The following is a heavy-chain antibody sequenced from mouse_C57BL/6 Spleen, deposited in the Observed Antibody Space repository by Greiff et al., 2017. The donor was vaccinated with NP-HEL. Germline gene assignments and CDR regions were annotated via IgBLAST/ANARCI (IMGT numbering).Heavy chain of an antibody. J-gene: IGHJ3*01. CDR3: ARDEGDWFAY. CDR2: ISYDGSN. Sequence: EVKLLESGPGLVKPSQSLSLTCSVTGYSITSGYYWNWIRQFPGNKLEWMGYISYDGSNNYNPSLKNRISITRDTSKNQFFLKLNSVTTEDTATYYCARDEGDWFAYWGQGTLVTVSA. CDR1: GYSITSGYY. V-gene: IGHV3-6*01.